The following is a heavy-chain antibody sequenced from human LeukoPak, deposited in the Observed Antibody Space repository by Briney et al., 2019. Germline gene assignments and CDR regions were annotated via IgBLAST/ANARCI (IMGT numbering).Heavy chain of an antibody. D-gene: IGHD3-10*01. CDR2: IYYSGST. V-gene: IGHV4-39*01. Sequence: SETLSLTCTVSGGSISSSSYYWGWIRQPPGKGLEWIGSIYYSGSTYYNPSLKSRVTISVDTSKNHFFLKLSSVTAADTAVYYCASLFDYYGSGTYYNWFDPWGQGTPVTVSS. CDR3: ASLFDYYGSGTYYNWFDP. J-gene: IGHJ5*02. CDR1: GGSISSSSYY.